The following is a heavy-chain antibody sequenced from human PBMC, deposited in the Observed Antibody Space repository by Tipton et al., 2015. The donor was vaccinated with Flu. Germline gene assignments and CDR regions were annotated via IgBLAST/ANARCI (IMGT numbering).Heavy chain of an antibody. D-gene: IGHD5/OR15-5a*01. CDR2: VSGGGGTT. V-gene: IGHV3-23*01. J-gene: IGHJ4*02. CDR1: GFTFIRYG. Sequence: SLRLSCSVSGFTFIRYGMSWVRQAPGKGLEWVSAVSGGGGTTYFADSVKGRFTISGDNSKNTLYLQMNSLRAEDTALYYCAKVIPEKVSGLDYCGQGTLATSSS. CDR3: AKVIPEKVSGLDY.